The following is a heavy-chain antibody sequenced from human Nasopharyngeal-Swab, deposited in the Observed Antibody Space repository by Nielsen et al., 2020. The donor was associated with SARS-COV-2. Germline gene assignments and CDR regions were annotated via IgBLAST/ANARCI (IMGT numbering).Heavy chain of an antibody. J-gene: IGHJ4*02. D-gene: IGHD2-15*01. CDR2: TYYRSKWYN. V-gene: IGHV6-1*01. Sequence: WIRQSPSRGLGWLGRTYYRSKWYNDYAVSVKSRITINPDTSKNQFSLQLNSVTPEDTAVYYCAKGVVVVAGYYFDYWGQGTLVTVSS. CDR3: AKGVVVVAGYYFDY.